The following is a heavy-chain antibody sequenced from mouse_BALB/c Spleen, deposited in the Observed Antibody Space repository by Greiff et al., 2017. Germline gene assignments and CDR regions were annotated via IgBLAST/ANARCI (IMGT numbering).Heavy chain of an antibody. CDR1: GYTFTSYV. CDR3: ARGDGNYGFAY. D-gene: IGHD2-1*01. CDR2: INPYNDGT. V-gene: IGHV1-14*01. J-gene: IGHJ3*01. Sequence: VQLKQSGPELVKPGASVKMSCKASGYTFTSYVMHWVKQKPGQGLEWIGYINPYNDGTKYNEKFKGKATLTSDKSSSTAYMELSSLTSEDSAVYYCARGDGNYGFAYWGQGTLVTVSA.